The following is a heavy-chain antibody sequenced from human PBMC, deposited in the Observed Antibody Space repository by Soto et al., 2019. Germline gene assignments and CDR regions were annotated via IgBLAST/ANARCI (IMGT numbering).Heavy chain of an antibody. V-gene: IGHV4-39*01. CDR2: IYYSGST. J-gene: IGHJ2*01. Sequence: PSETLSLTCTVSGGSISSRSYYWGWIRQPPGKGMERIGSIYYSGSTYYNPSLKSRVTISVDTSKNQFSLKLSSVTAADTAVYYCARTIAGQYDSSGYYYGWYFDLWGRGTLVTVSS. CDR3: ARTIAGQYDSSGYYYGWYFDL. CDR1: GGSISSRSYY. D-gene: IGHD3-22*01.